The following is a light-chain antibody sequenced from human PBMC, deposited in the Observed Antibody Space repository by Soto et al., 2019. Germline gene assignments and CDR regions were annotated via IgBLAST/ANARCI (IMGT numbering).Light chain of an antibody. CDR3: QQYNNWPIT. J-gene: IGKJ5*01. CDR1: QSISSN. V-gene: IGKV3-15*01. Sequence: EIVMTQSPSTLSVSPGERATLSCRASQSISSNLAWYQQKPGQTPSLLIYGASTRATGIPDRFSGSGSGTDFTLTISSLQSEDFAVYYCQQYNNWPITFGQGTRLEIK. CDR2: GAS.